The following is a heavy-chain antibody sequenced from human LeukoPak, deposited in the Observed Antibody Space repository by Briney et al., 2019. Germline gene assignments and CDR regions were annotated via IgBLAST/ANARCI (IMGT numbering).Heavy chain of an antibody. J-gene: IGHJ5*01. CDR3: AREPSGWFDS. D-gene: IGHD3-10*01. V-gene: IGHV4-4*07. CDR2: IYTTSGST. CDR1: GGSISSYY. Sequence: SSETLSLTCTVSGGSISSYYWSWIRQPPGKGLEWIGRIYTTSGSTNYNPSLKSRVTMSVDTSKNQFSLKLMSVTAADTAVYYCAREPSGWFDSWGHGTLVTVSS.